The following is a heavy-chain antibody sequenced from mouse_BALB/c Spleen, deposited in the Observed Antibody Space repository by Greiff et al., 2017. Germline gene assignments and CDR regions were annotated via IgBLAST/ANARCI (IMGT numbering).Heavy chain of an antibody. CDR1: GYTFTSYW. J-gene: IGHJ4*01. CDR3: ARGDGYYRAMDY. CDR2: INPSNGRT. Sequence: QVQLKESGAELVKPGASVKLSCKASGYTFTSYWMHWVKQRPGQGLEWIGEINPSNGRTNYNEKFKSKATLTVDKSSSTAYMQLSSLTSEDSAVYYCARGDGYYRAMDYWGQGTSVTVSS. V-gene: IGHV1S81*02. D-gene: IGHD2-3*01.